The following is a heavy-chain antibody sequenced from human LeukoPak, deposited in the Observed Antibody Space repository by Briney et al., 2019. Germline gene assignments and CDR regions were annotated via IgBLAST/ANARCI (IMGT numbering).Heavy chain of an antibody. D-gene: IGHD3-16*01. CDR2: ISAYNGNT. CDR3: ARGGAYDYIWGSPIQVDY. Sequence: ASVKVSCKASGYTFTSYGISWVQQAPGQGLEWMGWISAYNGNTNYAQKLQGRVTMTTDTSTSTAYMELRSLRSDDTAVYYCARGGAYDYIWGSPIQVDYWGQGTLVTVSS. J-gene: IGHJ4*02. V-gene: IGHV1-18*01. CDR1: GYTFTSYG.